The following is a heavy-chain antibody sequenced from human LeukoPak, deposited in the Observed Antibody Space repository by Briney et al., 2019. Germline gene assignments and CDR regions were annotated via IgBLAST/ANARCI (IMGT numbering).Heavy chain of an antibody. CDR1: GYSFTSYW. Sequence: GESLKISCKGSGYSFTSYWIVWVHQMPGKGLEWMGIIYPGDSDTRYSPSFQGQVTISADKSVSTAYLQWSSLKASDTAMYYCARQSDSTSLGFDPWGQGTLVTVSS. CDR3: ARQSDSTSLGFDP. D-gene: IGHD2-2*01. J-gene: IGHJ5*02. CDR2: IYPGDSDT. V-gene: IGHV5-51*07.